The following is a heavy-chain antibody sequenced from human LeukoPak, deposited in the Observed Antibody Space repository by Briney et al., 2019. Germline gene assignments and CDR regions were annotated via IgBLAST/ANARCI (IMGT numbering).Heavy chain of an antibody. D-gene: IGHD6-13*01. V-gene: IGHV3-30*03. CDR3: ARDAGYSSSWKSTFDY. Sequence: PGGSLRLSCAASGFTFSSYGMHWVRQAPGKGLEWVAVISYDGSNKYYADSVKGRFTISRDNSKNTLYLQMNSLRAEDTAVYYCARDAGYSSSWKSTFDYWGQGTLVTVSS. J-gene: IGHJ4*02. CDR2: ISYDGSNK. CDR1: GFTFSSYG.